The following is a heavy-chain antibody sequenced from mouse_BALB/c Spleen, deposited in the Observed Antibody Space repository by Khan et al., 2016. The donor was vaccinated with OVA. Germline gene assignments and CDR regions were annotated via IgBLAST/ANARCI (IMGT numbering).Heavy chain of an antibody. CDR3: EKVNDDSRDYFDY. CDR1: GYTFSGYW. CDR2: ILPGSGSR. Sequence: QVQLQQSGAELMKPGASVKISCKATGYTFSGYWLAWVKQRPGHGLEWIGAILPGSGSRNYNEKFKGKATFTADISSKTTYMQLSSLTSEDSAVYYCEKVNDDSRDYFDYWGQGTTLTVSS. V-gene: IGHV1-9*01. D-gene: IGHD1-1*01. J-gene: IGHJ2*01.